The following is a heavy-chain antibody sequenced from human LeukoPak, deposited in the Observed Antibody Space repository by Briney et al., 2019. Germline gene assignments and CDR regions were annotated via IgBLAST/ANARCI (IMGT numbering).Heavy chain of an antibody. CDR1: GFTFSSYS. CDR2: ISSSSSYI. V-gene: IGHV3-21*01. J-gene: IGHJ4*02. CDR3: ARDQVEMATIPFDY. Sequence: GGSLRLSRAASGFTFSSYSMNWVRQAPGKGLEWVSSISSSSSYIYYADSVKGRSTISRDNAKNSLYLQMNSLRAEDTAVYYCARDQVEMATIPFDYWGQGTLVTVSS. D-gene: IGHD5-24*01.